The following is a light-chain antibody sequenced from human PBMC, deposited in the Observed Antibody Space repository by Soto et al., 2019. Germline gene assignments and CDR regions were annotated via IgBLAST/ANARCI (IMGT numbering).Light chain of an antibody. J-gene: IGKJ1*01. CDR2: GTS. Sequence: EAVLTQSPATLSVSPGERVTLSCRASQSVATNLAWYQQRPGQAPRLLIYGTSKRAIGLPARFSGSGSGTEFTLTISSLQSEDFAVYYCQQYNSWPPWTFGQGTKVDIK. V-gene: IGKV3-15*01. CDR1: QSVATN. CDR3: QQYNSWPPWT.